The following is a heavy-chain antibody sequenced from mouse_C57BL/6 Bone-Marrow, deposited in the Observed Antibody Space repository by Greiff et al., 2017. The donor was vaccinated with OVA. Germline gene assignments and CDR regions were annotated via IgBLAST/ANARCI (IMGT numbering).Heavy chain of an antibody. CDR1: GYTFTSYW. CDR3: TSSLHLFFDY. Sequence: VQLQQSGTVLARPGASVKMSCKTSGYTFTSYWMHWVKQRPGQGLEWIGAIYPGNSDTSYNQKFKGKAKLTAVISASTAYMELSSLTNEDSAVYYCTSSLHLFFDYWGQGTTLTVSS. D-gene: IGHD1-1*01. V-gene: IGHV1-5*01. CDR2: IYPGNSDT. J-gene: IGHJ2*01.